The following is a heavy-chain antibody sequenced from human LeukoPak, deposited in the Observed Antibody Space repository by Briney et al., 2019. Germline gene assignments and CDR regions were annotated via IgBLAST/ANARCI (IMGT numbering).Heavy chain of an antibody. CDR1: GFTFSDYG. V-gene: IGHV3-30*02. CDR2: IRHDGNKK. J-gene: IGHJ6*02. D-gene: IGHD6-13*01. CDR3: ARFVPSSSWYHMYYYYGMDV. Sequence: SGGSLRLSCGASGFTFSDYGMHWVRQAPGKGLEWVAFIRHDGNKKYLPDSMKGRFTISRDNAKNSLYLQMNSLRAEDTAVYYCARFVPSSSWYHMYYYYGMDVWGQGTTVTVSS.